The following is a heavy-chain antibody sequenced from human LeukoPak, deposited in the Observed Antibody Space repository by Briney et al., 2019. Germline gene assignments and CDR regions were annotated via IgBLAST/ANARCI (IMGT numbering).Heavy chain of an antibody. D-gene: IGHD6-13*01. CDR1: GFTFDDYA. J-gene: IGHJ4*02. CDR2: ISWNSGSI. Sequence: GGSLRLSCAASGFTFDDYAMHWVRQAPGKGLEWVSGISWNSGSIGYADSVKGRFTISRDNAKNSLYLQMNSLRAEDTALYYCAKDMSLGWEAAAGTFDYWGQGTLVTVSS. V-gene: IGHV3-9*01. CDR3: AKDMSLGWEAAAGTFDY.